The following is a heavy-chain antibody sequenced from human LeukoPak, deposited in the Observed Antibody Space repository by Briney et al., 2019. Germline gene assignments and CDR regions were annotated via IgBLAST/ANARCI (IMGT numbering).Heavy chain of an antibody. Sequence: ASVKVSCKASGGTFSSYAISWVRQAPGQGLEWMGGIIPIFGTANYAQKFQGRVTITTDESTSTAYMELSSLRSEDTAVYYCRYSSSPYPVFDIWGQGTMVTVSS. V-gene: IGHV1-69*05. J-gene: IGHJ3*02. CDR2: IIPIFGTA. CDR3: RYSSSPYPVFDI. D-gene: IGHD6-13*01. CDR1: GGTFSSYA.